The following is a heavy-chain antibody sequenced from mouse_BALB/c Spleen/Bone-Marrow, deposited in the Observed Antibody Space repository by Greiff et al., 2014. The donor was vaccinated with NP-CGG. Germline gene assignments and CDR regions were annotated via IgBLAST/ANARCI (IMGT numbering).Heavy chain of an antibody. CDR2: ISSGSSTI. CDR1: GFTFSSFG. V-gene: IGHV5-17*02. Sequence: EVMLVESGGGLVQPGGSRKLSCAASGFTFSSFGMHWVRQAAEKGLEWVAYISSGSSTIYYADTVKGRFTISRDNPKNTLFLQMTSLRSEDTAMYYCARGRPIYYGNLYAMDYWGQGTSVTVSS. CDR3: ARGRPIYYGNLYAMDY. J-gene: IGHJ4*01. D-gene: IGHD2-1*01.